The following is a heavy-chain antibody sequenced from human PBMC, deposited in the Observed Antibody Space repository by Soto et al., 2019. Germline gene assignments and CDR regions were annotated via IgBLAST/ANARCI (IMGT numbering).Heavy chain of an antibody. D-gene: IGHD2-2*01. CDR1: GGTFSSYA. CDR2: IIPIFGTA. CDR3: ARGREDIVLVPAAIGYYYYGMDV. Sequence: QVQLVQSGAEVKKPGSSVKVSCKASGGTFSSYAISWVRQAPGQGLEWMGGIIPIFGTANYAQKFQGRVTITADESTSTAYMELSSLRSEDTAVYYCARGREDIVLVPAAIGYYYYGMDVWGQGTTVTVSS. J-gene: IGHJ6*02. V-gene: IGHV1-69*12.